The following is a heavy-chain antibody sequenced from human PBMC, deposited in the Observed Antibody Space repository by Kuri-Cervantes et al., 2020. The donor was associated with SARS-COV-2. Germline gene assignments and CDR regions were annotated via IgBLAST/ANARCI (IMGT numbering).Heavy chain of an antibody. J-gene: IGHJ6*02. CDR1: GFTFSNHA. CDR2: IYGSDT. V-gene: IGHV3-23*01. D-gene: IGHD4-11*01. Sequence: GESLKISCAASGFTFSNHAMQWVRQAPGKGLDWVSGIYGSDTYYADFVKGRFTVSRDISKNTLYLQMNGLRAEDTAVYYCAKTLSTVRYYWYGMDVWGQGTPVTVSS. CDR3: AKTLSTVRYYWYGMDV.